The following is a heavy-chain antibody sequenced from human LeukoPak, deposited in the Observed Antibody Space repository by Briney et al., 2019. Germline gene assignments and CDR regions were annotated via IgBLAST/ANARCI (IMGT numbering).Heavy chain of an antibody. V-gene: IGHV4-39*07. CDR2: IYYSGST. CDR1: GGSISSYY. J-gene: IGHJ4*02. CDR3: ARIPDSGGYDHYYFDY. D-gene: IGHD5-12*01. Sequence: SETLSLTCTVSGGSISSYYWGWIRQPPGKGLEWIGSIYYSGSTYYNPSLKSRVTISVDTSKNQFSLKLSSVTAEDTAVYYCARIPDSGGYDHYYFDYWGQGTLVTVSS.